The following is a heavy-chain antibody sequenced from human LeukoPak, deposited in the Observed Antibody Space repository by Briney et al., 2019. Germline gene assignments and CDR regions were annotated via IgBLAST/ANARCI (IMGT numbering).Heavy chain of an antibody. CDR2: IYSGGST. CDR1: GFTVSSNY. D-gene: IGHD3-10*01. J-gene: IGHJ6*02. V-gene: IGHV3-53*01. Sequence: GGSLRLSCAASGFTVSSNYMSWVRQAPGKGLEWVSVIYSGGSTYYADSVKGRFTISRDNSKNTLYLQTNSLRAEDTAVYYCARGKIGELYWGYYYYGMDVWGQGTTVTVSS. CDR3: ARGKIGELYWGYYYYGMDV.